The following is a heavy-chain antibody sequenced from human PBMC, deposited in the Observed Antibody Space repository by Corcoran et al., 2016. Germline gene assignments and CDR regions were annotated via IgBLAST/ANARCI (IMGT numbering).Heavy chain of an antibody. D-gene: IGHD3-10*01. J-gene: IGHJ6*02. CDR1: GGSISSYY. V-gene: IGHV4-59*01. Sequence: QVQLQESGPGLVKPSETLSLTCTVSGGSISSYYWSWIRQPPGKGLEWIGYIYYSGSTNYNPSLKSRVTISVATSKNQFALKLSSVTAADTAVYYGARVVGGDYGMDVWGQGTTVTVS. CDR3: ARVVGGDYGMDV. CDR2: IYYSGST.